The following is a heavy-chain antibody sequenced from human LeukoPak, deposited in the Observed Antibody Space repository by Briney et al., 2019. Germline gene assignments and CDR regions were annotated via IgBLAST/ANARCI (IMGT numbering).Heavy chain of an antibody. D-gene: IGHD5-24*01. Sequence: SETLSLTSAVYGGSFSGYYWSWIRQPPGKGLEWIGEINHSGSTNYNPSLKSRVTISVDTSKNQFSLMLSSVTGADTAVYYCSVEMATIRRPGLNWFDPWGQGTMVTVSS. CDR2: INHSGST. CDR1: GGSFSGYY. V-gene: IGHV4-34*01. CDR3: SVEMATIRRPGLNWFDP. J-gene: IGHJ5*02.